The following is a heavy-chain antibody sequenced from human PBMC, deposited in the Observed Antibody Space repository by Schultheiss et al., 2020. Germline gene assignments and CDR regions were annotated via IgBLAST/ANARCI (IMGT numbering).Heavy chain of an antibody. Sequence: QTLSLTCTLSEFSPSTSGMCVSWIRQPPGKALEWLARIDWDDDKYYSTSLKTRLTISKDTSKNQVVLTMTNMDPVDTATYYCARILLAPYYYFGMDVWGQGTTVTVSS. CDR3: ARILLAPYYYFGMDV. CDR2: IDWDDDK. J-gene: IGHJ6*02. CDR1: EFSPSTSGMC. V-gene: IGHV2-70*11.